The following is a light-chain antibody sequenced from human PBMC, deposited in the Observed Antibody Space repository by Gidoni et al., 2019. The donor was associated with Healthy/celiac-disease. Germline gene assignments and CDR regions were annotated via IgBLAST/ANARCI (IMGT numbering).Light chain of an antibody. CDR3: QAWDSSTGV. V-gene: IGLV3-1*01. J-gene: IGLJ2*01. CDR1: ALGEKY. CDR2: KDS. Sequence: SYELPQPPSVYVSPGQTATITCSGDALGEKYTFWYQQKQGQSPVLVIYKDSKRPSGIPARFSGSNSGNTATLTISGTQAMDEADYYGQAWDSSTGVFGGGTKLTVL.